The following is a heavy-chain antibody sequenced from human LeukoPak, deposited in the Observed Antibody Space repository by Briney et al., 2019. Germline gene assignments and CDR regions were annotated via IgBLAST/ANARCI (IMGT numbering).Heavy chain of an antibody. D-gene: IGHD2-2*01. V-gene: IGHV4-39*07. J-gene: IGHJ4*02. Sequence: SETLSLTCTVSGGSISSSSYYWGWIRQPPGKGLEWIGSIYYSGSTYYNPSLESRVTISVDTSKNQFSLKLSSVTAADTAVYYCARGYLSDDIVVVPAASDFDYWGQGTLVTVSS. CDR1: GGSISSSSYY. CDR2: IYYSGST. CDR3: ARGYLSDDIVVVPAASDFDY.